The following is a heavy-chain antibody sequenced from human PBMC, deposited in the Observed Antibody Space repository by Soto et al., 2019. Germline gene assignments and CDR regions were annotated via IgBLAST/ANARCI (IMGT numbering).Heavy chain of an antibody. J-gene: IGHJ4*02. D-gene: IGHD3-16*01. CDR2: ISGYNGYT. CDR3: ARDRDYSHTDADIDY. V-gene: IGHV1-18*01. Sequence: QVQLMQSGAEVRLPGTSMRISCTTSGYNFNTYGIIWVRQAPGQGLEWMGWISGYNGYTKYAQNFEDRVTLSTDPSTSTAFLELRNLRSGDTALYFCARDRDYSHTDADIDYWGQGTLVTVSS. CDR1: GYNFNTYG.